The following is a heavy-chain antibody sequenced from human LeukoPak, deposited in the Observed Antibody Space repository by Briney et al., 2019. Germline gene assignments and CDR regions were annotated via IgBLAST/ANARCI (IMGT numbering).Heavy chain of an antibody. Sequence: PGGSLRLSCAASGFTFSSYSMNWVRQPPGKGLEWVAFIWYDGSKKNYTDSVKGRLTISRDNSKNTLYLQMNSLRGDDTAVYFCARDGQGGSPYAQDYWGQGTLVTVSS. J-gene: IGHJ4*02. CDR2: IWYDGSKK. V-gene: IGHV3-30*02. CDR3: ARDGQGGSPYAQDY. CDR1: GFTFSSYS. D-gene: IGHD3-16*01.